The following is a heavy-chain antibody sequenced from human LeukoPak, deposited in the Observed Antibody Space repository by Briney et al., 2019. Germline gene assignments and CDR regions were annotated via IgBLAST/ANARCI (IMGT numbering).Heavy chain of an antibody. Sequence: PSETLSLTCTVSVVSPTNGFYYWAWVRQPPGKGLEWIGRVHNDWSTYYHLSLRRRVTMSIDTSKNQFSFRLNSVTAADTAVYYCARHAEYNSGWHFYLDHWGQGILVTVSS. CDR2: VHNDWST. CDR1: VVSPTNGFYY. CDR3: ARHAEYNSGWHFYLDH. J-gene: IGHJ4*02. V-gene: IGHV4-39*01. D-gene: IGHD6-19*01.